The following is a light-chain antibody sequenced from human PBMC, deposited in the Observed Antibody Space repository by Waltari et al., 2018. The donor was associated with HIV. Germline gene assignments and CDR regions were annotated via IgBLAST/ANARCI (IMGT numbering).Light chain of an antibody. CDR3: TSYTVNSGLV. CDR1: SSDGGDFNY. CDR2: DVT. V-gene: IGLV2-14*03. Sequence: QSALTQPASVSGSPGQSITISCTGTSSDGGDFNYVSWYQQHPGTAPKLLIYDVTGRPSGVSNRCSGSKSGNTASLTISGLQTEDEALYYCTSYTVNSGLVFGGGTRLAV. J-gene: IGLJ3*02.